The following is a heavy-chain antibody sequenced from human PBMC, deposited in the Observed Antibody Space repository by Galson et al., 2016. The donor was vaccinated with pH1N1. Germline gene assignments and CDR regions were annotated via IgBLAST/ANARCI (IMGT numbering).Heavy chain of an antibody. CDR3: AKEGYREVTSGAPFDY. V-gene: IGHV3-74*01. CDR2: INSDGGGT. D-gene: IGHD1-1*01. Sequence: SLRLSCAASGFTFSTYWMHWVRQAPGKGLVWVSRINSDGGGTSYADSVKGRFTISRDNSKNTLHLQMNSLRSEDTAVYYCAKEGYREVTSGAPFDYWGQGTLVTVSS. J-gene: IGHJ4*02. CDR1: GFTFSTYW.